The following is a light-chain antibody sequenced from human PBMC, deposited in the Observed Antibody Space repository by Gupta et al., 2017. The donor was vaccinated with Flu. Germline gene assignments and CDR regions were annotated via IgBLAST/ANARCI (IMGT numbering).Light chain of an antibody. J-gene: IGKJ2*03. Sequence: DTVMTQSPLSLSVTPGEPASISFRSGQSLLSSNGYNYLDWYLEKQGQSPQHLLYLGFNRAPGVSDQFSGRGTSSDFTGKVSRVAAEDVGVYYCRQALQAPHSFGQGTKLEIK. CDR2: LGF. CDR3: RQALQAPHS. V-gene: IGKV2-28*01. CDR1: QSLLSSNGYNY.